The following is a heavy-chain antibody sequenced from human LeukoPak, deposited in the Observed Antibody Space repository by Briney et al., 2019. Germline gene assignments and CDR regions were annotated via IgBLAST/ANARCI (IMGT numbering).Heavy chain of an antibody. J-gene: IGHJ4*02. CDR1: GYTFTSYG. CDR3: ALTNYDSGY. Sequence: GASVKVSCKASGYTFTSYGISGMRQAAGQGLEWMGWISAYNGNTNYAQKLQGTVTMTTDTSTSTAYMELRSLRSDDTAVYYCALTNYDSGYWGQGTLVTVSS. D-gene: IGHD3-22*01. V-gene: IGHV1-18*01. CDR2: ISAYNGNT.